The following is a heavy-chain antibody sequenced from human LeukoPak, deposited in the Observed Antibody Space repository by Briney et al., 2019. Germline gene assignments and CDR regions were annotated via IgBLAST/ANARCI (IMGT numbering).Heavy chain of an antibody. CDR3: ARGNNPRTAAAGHLHFDY. V-gene: IGHV3-30-3*01. CDR1: GFTFSSYA. J-gene: IGHJ4*02. Sequence: GGSLRLSCAASGFTFSSYAMHWVRQAPGKGLEWVAVISYDGSNKYYADSVKGRFTISRDNSKNTLYLQMNRLRAEDTAVYYCARGNNPRTAAAGHLHFDYWGQGTLVTVSS. CDR2: ISYDGSNK. D-gene: IGHD6-13*01.